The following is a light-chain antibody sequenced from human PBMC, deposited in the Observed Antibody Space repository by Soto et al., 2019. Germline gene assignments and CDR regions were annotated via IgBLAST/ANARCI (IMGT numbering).Light chain of an antibody. Sequence: EIVLTQSPATLSLSPVERATLSCRASQSVSSSLAWYQQKPGQAPRLLIYDASNRATGIPARFSGSGSGTDFTLTISSLEPEDFAVYYCQQRSNWPMSTFGQGTRLEIK. CDR3: QQRSNWPMST. V-gene: IGKV3-11*01. CDR1: QSVSSS. CDR2: DAS. J-gene: IGKJ5*01.